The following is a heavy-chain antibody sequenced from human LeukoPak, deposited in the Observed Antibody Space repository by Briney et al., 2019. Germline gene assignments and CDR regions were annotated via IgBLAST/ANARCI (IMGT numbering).Heavy chain of an antibody. J-gene: IGHJ4*02. CDR2: INHSGST. Sequence: PSETLSLTCAVYGVSFSGYYWSWIRQPPGKGLEWIGEINHSGSTNYNPSLKSRVTISVDTSKNQFSLKLSSVTAADTAVYYCARRSSGGYYFGKFDYWGQGTLVTVSS. CDR3: ARRSSGGYYFGKFDY. CDR1: GVSFSGYY. V-gene: IGHV4-34*01. D-gene: IGHD3-3*01.